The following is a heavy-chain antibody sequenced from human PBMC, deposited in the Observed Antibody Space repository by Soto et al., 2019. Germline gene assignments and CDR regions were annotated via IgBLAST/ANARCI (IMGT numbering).Heavy chain of an antibody. CDR2: ISGSGTNT. J-gene: IGHJ4*02. D-gene: IGHD5-12*01. CDR1: GFTFSSYD. V-gene: IGHV3-23*01. Sequence: EVRLLESGGGLIQPGGSLRLSCAASGFTFSSYDMSWVRQAPGTGLEWVSGISGSGTNTYYADSVKGRFTISRDNSKNTLYLQMTSLRAEDTAEYYCAKDNSPYSGYNAFDYWGEGTLVTVSS. CDR3: AKDNSPYSGYNAFDY.